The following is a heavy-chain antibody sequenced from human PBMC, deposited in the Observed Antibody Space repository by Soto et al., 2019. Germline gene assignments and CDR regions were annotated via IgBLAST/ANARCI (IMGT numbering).Heavy chain of an antibody. CDR1: GGSFSGYY. CDR3: ARGPWLVVVPAAAQVGYYYGMDV. J-gene: IGHJ6*02. Sequence: SETLSLTCAVYGGSFSGYYWSWIRQPPGKGLEWIGEINHSGSTNYNPSLKSRVTISVDTSKNQFSLKLSSVTAADTAVYYCARGPWLVVVPAAAQVGYYYGMDVWGQGTTVTVSS. V-gene: IGHV4-34*01. D-gene: IGHD2-2*01. CDR2: INHSGST.